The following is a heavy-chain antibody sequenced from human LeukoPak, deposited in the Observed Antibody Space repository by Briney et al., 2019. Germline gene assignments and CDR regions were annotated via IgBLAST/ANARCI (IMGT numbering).Heavy chain of an antibody. CDR3: ARNWGFYFDY. V-gene: IGHV4-39*07. CDR2: IYHSGST. D-gene: IGHD7-27*01. J-gene: IGHJ4*02. Sequence: SETLSLTCTVSGGSISSSSYYWGWIRQPPGKGLEWIGEIYHSGSTNYNPSLKSRVTISVDKSKNQLSLKLSSVTAADTAVYYCARNWGFYFDYWGQGTLVTVSS. CDR1: GGSISSSSYY.